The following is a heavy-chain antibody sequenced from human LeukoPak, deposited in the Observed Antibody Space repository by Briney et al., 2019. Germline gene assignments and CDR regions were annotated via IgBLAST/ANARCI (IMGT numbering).Heavy chain of an antibody. D-gene: IGHD3-22*01. Sequence: SETLSLTCAVYGGSFSGYYWSWIRQPPGKGLEWIGEINHSGSTNYNPSLKSRVTISVDTSKNQFSLKLSSVTAADTAVYYCARVTMIVVVNWFDPWGQGTLVTVSS. CDR3: ARVTMIVVVNWFDP. CDR1: GGSFSGYY. CDR2: INHSGST. V-gene: IGHV4-34*01. J-gene: IGHJ5*02.